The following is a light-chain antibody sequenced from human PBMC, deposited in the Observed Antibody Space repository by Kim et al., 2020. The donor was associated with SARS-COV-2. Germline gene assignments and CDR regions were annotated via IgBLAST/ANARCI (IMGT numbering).Light chain of an antibody. Sequence: DIQMTQSPSSLSASVGDRVTITCQASQDISNYLNWYQQKPGKAPKLLIYDESNLETGVPSRFSGSGSGTDFTFTISSLQPEDIATYYCQQYDNLPPYTFGQGTKLEI. CDR2: DES. V-gene: IGKV1-33*01. CDR1: QDISNY. CDR3: QQYDNLPPYT. J-gene: IGKJ2*01.